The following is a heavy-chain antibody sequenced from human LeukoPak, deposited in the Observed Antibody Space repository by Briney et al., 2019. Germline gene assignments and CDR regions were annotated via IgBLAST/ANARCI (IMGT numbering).Heavy chain of an antibody. CDR2: ISTSSSYI. J-gene: IGHJ4*02. Sequence: GGSLRLSCAASAFTFSSYSMNWVRQAPGKGLEWVSFISTSSSYIHYADSVKGRFTISRDNAKNSLYLQMNSLRAEDTAVYYCARDKTVAGLDYWGQGTLVTVSS. D-gene: IGHD6-19*01. V-gene: IGHV3-21*01. CDR1: AFTFSSYS. CDR3: ARDKTVAGLDY.